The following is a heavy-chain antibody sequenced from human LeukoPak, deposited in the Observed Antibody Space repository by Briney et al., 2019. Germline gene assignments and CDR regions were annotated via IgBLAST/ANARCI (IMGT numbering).Heavy chain of an antibody. CDR1: GGSISSSTYY. CDR3: ARADRGYNYDSS. J-gene: IGHJ5*02. D-gene: IGHD5-18*01. V-gene: IGHV4-39*01. Sequence: SETLSLICTVSGGSISSSTYYWGWIRQPPGKGLEWIGTIYYSGSTYYNPSLKSRLTISVDTSKNQFSLKLSSVTAADTAVYYCARADRGYNYDSSWGQGTLVTVSS. CDR2: IYYSGST.